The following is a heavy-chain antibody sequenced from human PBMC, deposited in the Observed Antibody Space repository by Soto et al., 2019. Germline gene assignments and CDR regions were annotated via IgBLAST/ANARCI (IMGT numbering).Heavy chain of an antibody. Sequence: SVKVSCKASGGTFSSYAISWVRQAPGQGLEWMGGIIPIFGTANYAQKFQGRVTITADESTSTAYMELSSLRSEDTAAYYCARGVAAGYYYYGMDVWGQGTTVTVSS. CDR3: ARGVAAGYYYYGMDV. CDR2: IIPIFGTA. CDR1: GGTFSSYA. V-gene: IGHV1-69*13. J-gene: IGHJ6*02. D-gene: IGHD6-13*01.